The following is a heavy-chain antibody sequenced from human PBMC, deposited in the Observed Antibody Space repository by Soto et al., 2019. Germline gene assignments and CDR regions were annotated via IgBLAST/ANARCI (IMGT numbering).Heavy chain of an antibody. CDR1: GGSISTGGYY. Sequence: TLSLTCTVSGGSISTGGYYWSWIRQHPGKGLECIGYIYYSGTTYYNPSLKSRVTILVDTSKNQFSLKLSSVTAADTAVYYCATNGDYYDSSGPKSFPHWGQGTLVTVSS. V-gene: IGHV4-31*03. CDR2: IYYSGTT. CDR3: ATNGDYYDSSGPKSFPH. D-gene: IGHD3-22*01. J-gene: IGHJ1*01.